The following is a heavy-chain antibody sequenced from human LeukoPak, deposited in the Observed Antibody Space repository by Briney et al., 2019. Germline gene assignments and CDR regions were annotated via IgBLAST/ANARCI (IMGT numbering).Heavy chain of an antibody. V-gene: IGHV3-7*01. Sequence: GGSLRLSCAASGFTFSSYWMTWVRQAPGKGLEWVANIKQDGSEKYYVDSVKGRFTISRDNAKNSLYLQMNSLRAEDTAVYYCTRDLMDYDVSTGLHHYYMDVWGQGTTVTVSS. J-gene: IGHJ6*02. CDR2: IKQDGSEK. D-gene: IGHD3-9*01. CDR3: TRDLMDYDVSTGLHHYYMDV. CDR1: GFTFSSYW.